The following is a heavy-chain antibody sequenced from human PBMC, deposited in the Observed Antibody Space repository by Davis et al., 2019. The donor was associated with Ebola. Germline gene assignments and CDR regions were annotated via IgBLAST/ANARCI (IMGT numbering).Heavy chain of an antibody. V-gene: IGHV1-18*01. J-gene: IGHJ4*02. CDR1: GGTFSSYT. D-gene: IGHD5-18*01. Sequence: ASVKVSCKASGGTFSSYTISWVRQAPGQGLEWMGWISAYNGNTNYAQKLQGRVTMTTDTSTSTAYMELRSLRSDDTAVYYCARVQKGGYSYGSWGQGTLVTVSS. CDR3: ARVQKGGYSYGS. CDR2: ISAYNGNT.